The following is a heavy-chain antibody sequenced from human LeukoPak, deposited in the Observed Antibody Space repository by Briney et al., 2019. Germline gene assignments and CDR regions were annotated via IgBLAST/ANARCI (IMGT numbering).Heavy chain of an antibody. V-gene: IGHV3-23*01. J-gene: IGHJ4*02. CDR1: GFTFSSYA. CDR3: AKYRSSWYGCFDY. CDR2: ISGSGGST. D-gene: IGHD6-13*01. Sequence: GGSLRLSCAASGFTFSSYAMSWVRQAPGKGLEWVSVISGSGGSTYYADSVKGRFTISRDNSKNTLYLQMNSLRAEDTAVYNCAKYRSSWYGCFDYWGQGTLVTVSS.